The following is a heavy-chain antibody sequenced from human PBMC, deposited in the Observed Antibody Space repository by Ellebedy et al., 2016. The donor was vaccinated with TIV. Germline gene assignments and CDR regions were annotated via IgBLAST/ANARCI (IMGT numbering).Heavy chain of an antibody. V-gene: IGHV4-59*01. CDR1: GGSISSYY. D-gene: IGHD6-13*01. Sequence: GSLRLSXTVSGGSISSYYWSWIRQPPGKGLEWIGYIYYSGSTNYSPSLKSRVTISVDTSKNQFSLKLSSVTAADTAVYYCARGSGIAAAGPLSNDYWGQGTLVTVSS. J-gene: IGHJ4*02. CDR3: ARGSGIAAAGPLSNDY. CDR2: IYYSGST.